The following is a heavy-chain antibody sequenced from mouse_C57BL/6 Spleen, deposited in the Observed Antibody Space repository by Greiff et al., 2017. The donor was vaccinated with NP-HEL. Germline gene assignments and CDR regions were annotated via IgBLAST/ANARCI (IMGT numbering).Heavy chain of an antibody. J-gene: IGHJ2*01. CDR3: TILLEDY. V-gene: IGHV6-3*01. D-gene: IGHD1-1*01. CDR1: GFTFSNYW. CDR2: IRLKSDNYAT. Sequence: EVQGVESGGGLVQPGGSMKLSCVASGFTFSNYWMNWVRQSPEKGLEWVAQIRLKSDNYATHYAESVKGRFTISRDDSKSRVYLQMNNLRAEDTGIYYCTILLEDYWGQGTTLTVSS.